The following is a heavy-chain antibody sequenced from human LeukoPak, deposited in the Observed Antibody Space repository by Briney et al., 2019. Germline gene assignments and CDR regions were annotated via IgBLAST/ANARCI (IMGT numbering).Heavy chain of an antibody. D-gene: IGHD3-10*01. Sequence: PSETLSLTCTVSGGSISSYYWSWIRQPPGKGLEWIGYIYYSGSTNYNPSLKSRVTISVDTSKNQFSLKLSSVTAADTAVYYCARDRITMVRGVISRTIDHWGQGTLVTVSS. V-gene: IGHV4-59*12. CDR2: IYYSGST. CDR1: GGSISSYY. J-gene: IGHJ4*02. CDR3: ARDRITMVRGVISRTIDH.